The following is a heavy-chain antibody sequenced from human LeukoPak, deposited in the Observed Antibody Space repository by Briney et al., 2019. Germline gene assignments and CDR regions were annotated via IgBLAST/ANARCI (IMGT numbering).Heavy chain of an antibody. CDR1: GYTFTGYY. D-gene: IGHD4-23*01. CDR3: ARDDDYGGNYYFDY. V-gene: IGHV1-2*02. CDR2: INPNSGGT. J-gene: IGHJ4*02. Sequence: GASVRDSCKASGYTFTGYYMHWVRQAPGQGLEWMGWINPNSGGTNYAQKFQGRVTMTRDTSISTAYMELSRLRSGDTAVYYCARDDDYGGNYYFDYWGQGTLVTVSS.